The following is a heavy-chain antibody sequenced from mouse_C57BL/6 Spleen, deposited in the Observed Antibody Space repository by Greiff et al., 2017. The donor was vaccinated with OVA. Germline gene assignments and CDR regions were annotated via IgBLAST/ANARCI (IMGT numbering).Heavy chain of an antibody. CDR2: IDPSDSYT. V-gene: IGHV1-69*01. D-gene: IGHD2-4*01. J-gene: IGHJ3*01. Sequence: QVQLQQPGAELVMPGASVKLSCKASGYTFTSYWMHWVKQRPGQGLEWIGAIDPSDSYTNYNQKFKGKSTLTVDKSTSTAYMQLSSLTSEDSAVYYCARDDYEAWFAYWGQGTLVTVSA. CDR3: ARDDYEAWFAY. CDR1: GYTFTSYW.